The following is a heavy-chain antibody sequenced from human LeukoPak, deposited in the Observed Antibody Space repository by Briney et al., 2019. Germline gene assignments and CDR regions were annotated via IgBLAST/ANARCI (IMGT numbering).Heavy chain of an antibody. V-gene: IGHV3-13*01. Sequence: GGSLRLSCAASGFTFSSYDLHWVRQATGKGLEWVSPIDTAGDTYYPGSVKGRFTISRENAKNSLYLQMNSLRAGDTAVYYCARVPDVTRFDHWGQGTVVTVSS. CDR1: GFTFSSYD. J-gene: IGHJ4*02. CDR3: ARVPDVTRFDH. D-gene: IGHD2-2*01. CDR2: IDTAGDT.